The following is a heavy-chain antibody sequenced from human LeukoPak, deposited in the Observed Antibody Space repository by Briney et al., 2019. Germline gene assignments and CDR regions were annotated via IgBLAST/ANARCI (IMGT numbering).Heavy chain of an antibody. CDR2: IKQDGSEK. D-gene: IGHD2-15*01. CDR1: GFTFSSYW. Sequence: PGGSLRLSCAASGFTFSSYWMNCVRQAPGKGLEWVANIKQDGSEKYYVDSVKGRFTISRDNAKNSLYLQMNSLRAEDTAVYYCAREPCSGGSCYSDYWGQGTLVTVSS. CDR3: AREPCSGGSCYSDY. J-gene: IGHJ4*02. V-gene: IGHV3-7*01.